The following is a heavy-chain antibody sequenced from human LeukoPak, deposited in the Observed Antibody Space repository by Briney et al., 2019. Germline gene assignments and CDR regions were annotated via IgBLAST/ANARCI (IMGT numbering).Heavy chain of an antibody. CDR1: GWSFNDYY. V-gene: IGHV4-34*01. Sequence: SETLSLTCAVYGWSFNDYYWNWIRQPPGKGVEWIGEINARGDTNYNPSLKSRVNISVDTSKKQFSLRLTSMIAADTALYYCARGQVPAARGYNWFDPWGQGTLVTVSS. CDR3: ARGQVPAARGYNWFDP. D-gene: IGHD2-2*01. CDR2: INARGDT. J-gene: IGHJ5*02.